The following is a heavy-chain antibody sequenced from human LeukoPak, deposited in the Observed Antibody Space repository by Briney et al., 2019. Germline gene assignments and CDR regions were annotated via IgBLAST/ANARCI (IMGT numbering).Heavy chain of an antibody. CDR3: ARQGSGYSPTYYYYMDV. J-gene: IGHJ6*03. Sequence: GESLKISCKGSGYSFTSYWIGWVRQMPGKGLEWMGVIYPGDSDTRYSPSFQGQVTISADKSISTAYLQWSSLKASDTAMYYCARQGSGYSPTYYYYMDVWGKGTTVTIS. D-gene: IGHD5-18*01. CDR2: IYPGDSDT. V-gene: IGHV5-51*01. CDR1: GYSFTSYW.